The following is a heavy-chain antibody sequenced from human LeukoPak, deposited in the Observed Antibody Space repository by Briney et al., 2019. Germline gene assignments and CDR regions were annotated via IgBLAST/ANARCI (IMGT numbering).Heavy chain of an antibody. Sequence: ASVKVSCKASGYTFTSYYMHWVRQAPGQGLEWMGWINPNSGGTNYAQKLQGRVTMTTDTSTSTAYMELRSLRSDDTAVYYCARVRTPVTTYYYYYMDVWGKGTTVTISS. V-gene: IGHV1-2*02. J-gene: IGHJ6*03. D-gene: IGHD4-17*01. CDR1: GYTFTSYY. CDR3: ARVRTPVTTYYYYYMDV. CDR2: INPNSGGT.